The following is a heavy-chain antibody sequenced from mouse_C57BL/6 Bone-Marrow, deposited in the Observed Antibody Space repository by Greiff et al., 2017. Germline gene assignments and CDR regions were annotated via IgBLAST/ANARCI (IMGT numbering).Heavy chain of an antibody. CDR2: INPGSGGT. CDR3: ARWPYYSNPYAMDY. CDR1: GYAFTNYL. D-gene: IGHD2-5*01. Sequence: VQLQQSGAELVRPGTSVKVSCKASGYAFTNYLIEWVKQRPGQGLEWIGVINPGSGGTNYNEKFKGKATLTADKSSSTAYMQLSSLTSEDSAVYFCARWPYYSNPYAMDYWGQGTSVTVSS. J-gene: IGHJ4*01. V-gene: IGHV1-54*01.